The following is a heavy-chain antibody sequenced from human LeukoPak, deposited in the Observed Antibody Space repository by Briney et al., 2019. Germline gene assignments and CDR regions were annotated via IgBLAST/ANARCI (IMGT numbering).Heavy chain of an antibody. V-gene: IGHV5-10-1*01. J-gene: IGHJ4*02. Sequence: GESLKISCKGSGHSFTSYWISWVRQISGKGLEWMGRIDPSDSYISHSPSFQGHVTISADKSISTAYLQWSSLKASDTAMYYCARHHSTAIYSGTAHPAYWGQGTLVTVSS. CDR2: IDPSDSYI. CDR3: ARHHSTAIYSGTAHPAY. CDR1: GHSFTSYW. D-gene: IGHD1-26*01.